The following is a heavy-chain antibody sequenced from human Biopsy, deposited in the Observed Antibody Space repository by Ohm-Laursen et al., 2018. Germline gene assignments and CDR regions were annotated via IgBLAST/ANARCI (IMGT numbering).Heavy chain of an antibody. Sequence: GTLSLTWPVSGGSLSSYSWSWIRQPAEKGLEWIGQIYTSGITNYNPSLKSRVTMSVDTSKNKLSLRVSSVTAADTAVYYCARDRDRRGWFDPWGQGTLVTVSS. D-gene: IGHD1-14*01. CDR2: IYTSGIT. J-gene: IGHJ5*02. CDR3: ARDRDRRGWFDP. V-gene: IGHV4-4*07. CDR1: GGSLSSYS.